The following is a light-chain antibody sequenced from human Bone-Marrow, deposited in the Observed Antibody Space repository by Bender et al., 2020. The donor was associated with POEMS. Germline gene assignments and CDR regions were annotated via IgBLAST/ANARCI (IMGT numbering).Light chain of an antibody. CDR3: CSYSGPWV. Sequence: QSALTQPPSASGSPGQSVTISCAGVGGLLVSWFQHHPGKAPKLMIYEGDKRPSGVSDRFSGSMSGKTASLTISGLQAEDEADYYCCSYSGPWVFGGGTKLTVL. J-gene: IGLJ3*02. CDR1: GGLL. V-gene: IGLV2-23*01. CDR2: EGD.